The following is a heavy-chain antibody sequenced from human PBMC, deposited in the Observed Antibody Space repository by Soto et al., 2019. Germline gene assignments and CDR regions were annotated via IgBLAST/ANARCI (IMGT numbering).Heavy chain of an antibody. J-gene: IGHJ6*03. V-gene: IGHV3-48*01. CDR2: ISSSSSTI. CDR1: GFTFSSYS. D-gene: IGHD4-17*01. CDR3: ARGPTVTTPYYYYFYYMDV. Sequence: PGGYLRLSCAASGFTFSSYSMNWVRQAPGKGLEWVSYISSSSSTIYYADSVKGRFTISRDNAKNSLYLQMNSLRAEDTAVYYCARGPTVTTPYYYYFYYMDVWGKGTTVTVSS.